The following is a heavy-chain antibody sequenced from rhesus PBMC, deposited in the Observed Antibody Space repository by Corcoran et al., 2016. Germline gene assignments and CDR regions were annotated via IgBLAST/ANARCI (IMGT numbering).Heavy chain of an antibody. J-gene: IGHJ5-1*01. CDR3: TRDIRTGFDV. V-gene: IGHV3-136*01. CDR1: GFTFSSYD. Sequence: EVQLVESGGGLVQPGGSLRLSCAASGFTFSSYDMSWVRQAPGKGLAWVSYISYSGQAIYYADSVKGRFTCSRDNAKNSLSLQMSSLRAEDTAVYYCTRDIRTGFDVWGPEVLVTVSS. CDR2: ISYSGQAI.